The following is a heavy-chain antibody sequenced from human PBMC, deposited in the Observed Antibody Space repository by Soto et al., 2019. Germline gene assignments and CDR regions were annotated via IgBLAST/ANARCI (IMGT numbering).Heavy chain of an antibody. J-gene: IGHJ4*02. CDR3: ARHVGNSPPGS. Sequence: SETLSLTCTVSGGSISNLYWGWIRQPPGKGLEWIGYIYYSGSTNYNPSLKSRVTISVDTSKNQFSLKLTSVTAADTAVYHCARHVGNSPPGSWGQGTLVTVSS. D-gene: IGHD1-26*01. CDR2: IYYSGST. V-gene: IGHV4-59*08. CDR1: GGSISNLY.